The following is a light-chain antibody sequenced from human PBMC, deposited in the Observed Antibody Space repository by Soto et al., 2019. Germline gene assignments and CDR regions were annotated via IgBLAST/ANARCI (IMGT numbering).Light chain of an antibody. V-gene: IGKV3-15*01. Sequence: ETVISKSLATLSVPTSKGSTLTCSASETIKNNLAWYEQKPGQAPRLLIYGASRRATGVPARFSGSGSGTEFTLTFSSLQSDDFAVYYCQPYNIGPRFCQGTMVDIK. CDR1: ETIKNN. J-gene: IGKJ1*01. CDR2: GAS. CDR3: QPYNIGPR.